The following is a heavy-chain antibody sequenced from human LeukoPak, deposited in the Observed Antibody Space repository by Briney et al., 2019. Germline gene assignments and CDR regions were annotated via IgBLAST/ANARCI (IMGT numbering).Heavy chain of an antibody. D-gene: IGHD3-22*01. CDR3: ARHGSRVTMIDY. CDR1: GYSFTTYW. V-gene: IGHV5-51*01. Sequence: KVGGSLKTPCKGSGYSFTTYWIAWVRQMPGKGLEWMGIVYPGDSDTRYNPSFQGQVTISADKSISTAYLQWTTLKASDTAIYYCARHGSRVTMIDYWGQGTLVTVSS. J-gene: IGHJ4*02. CDR2: VYPGDSDT.